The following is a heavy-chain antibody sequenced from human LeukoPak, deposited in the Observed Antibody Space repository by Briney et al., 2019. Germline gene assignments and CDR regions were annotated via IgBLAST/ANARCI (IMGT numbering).Heavy chain of an antibody. V-gene: IGHV3-23*01. J-gene: IGHJ4*02. Sequence: GGSLRLSCAASGFTFSSYAMSWVRQAPGKGLEWVSAISGSGGSTYYADSVKGRFTISRDNSKNTLYLQMNSLRAEDTAVYYCAKQLIDYYDFWSGYPTGHYYFDYWGQGTLVTVSS. CDR2: ISGSGGST. CDR3: AKQLIDYYDFWSGYPTGHYYFDY. CDR1: GFTFSSYA. D-gene: IGHD3-3*01.